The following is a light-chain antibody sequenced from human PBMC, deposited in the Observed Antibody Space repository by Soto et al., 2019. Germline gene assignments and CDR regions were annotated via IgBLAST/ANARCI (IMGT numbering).Light chain of an antibody. Sequence: QSVLTQPPSVSGAPGQRVTISCTGSSSNLGAGYDVHWYQPLPGTAPKLLIYGNSNRPSGVPDRFSGSKSGTSASLAITGLQAEDEADYYCQSYDSSLSGSVVFGGGTKLTVL. CDR1: SSNLGAGYD. CDR3: QSYDSSLSGSVV. CDR2: GNS. J-gene: IGLJ2*01. V-gene: IGLV1-40*01.